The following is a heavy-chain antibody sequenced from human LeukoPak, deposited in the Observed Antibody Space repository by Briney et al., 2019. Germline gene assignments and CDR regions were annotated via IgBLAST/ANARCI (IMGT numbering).Heavy chain of an antibody. CDR2: IYYSGST. J-gene: IGHJ4*02. Sequence: PSETLSLICTVSGGSISSSSYYWGWIRQPPGKGLEWIGSIYYSGSTYYNPSLKSRVTISVDTSKNQFSLKLSSVTAADTAVHYCARTFGVVIANLDYWGQGTLVTVSS. CDR3: ARTFGVVIANLDY. V-gene: IGHV4-39*01. CDR1: GGSISSSSYY. D-gene: IGHD3-3*01.